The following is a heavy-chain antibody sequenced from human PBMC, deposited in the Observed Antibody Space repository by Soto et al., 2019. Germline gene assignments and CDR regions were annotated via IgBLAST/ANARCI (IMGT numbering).Heavy chain of an antibody. CDR2: ISAYNGNT. V-gene: IGHV1-18*01. CDR1: GYTFTSYG. CDR3: ARDQPPRGRGYVNYSYYGMDV. D-gene: IGHD5-12*01. Sequence: ASVKVSCKASGYTFTSYGISWVRQAPGQGLEWMGWISAYNGNTNYAQKLQGRVTMTTDTSTSTAYMGLSSLRSDGTAVYYCARDQPPRGRGYVNYSYYGMDVWGHGTKVTVSS. J-gene: IGHJ6*02.